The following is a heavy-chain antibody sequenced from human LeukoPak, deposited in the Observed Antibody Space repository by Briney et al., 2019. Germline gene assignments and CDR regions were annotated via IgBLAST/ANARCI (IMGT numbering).Heavy chain of an antibody. D-gene: IGHD1-20*01. CDR2: IKQDGSEK. V-gene: IGHV3-7*01. J-gene: IGHJ5*02. CDR1: GFTFSSYW. CDR3: ARDGVTGPSVCDP. Sequence: GGSLRLSCAASGFTFSSYWMSWVRQAPGKGLEWVANIKQDGSEKYYVDSVKGRFTISRDNAKNSLYLQMNSLRAEDTAVYYCARDGVTGPSVCDPWGQGTLVTVSS.